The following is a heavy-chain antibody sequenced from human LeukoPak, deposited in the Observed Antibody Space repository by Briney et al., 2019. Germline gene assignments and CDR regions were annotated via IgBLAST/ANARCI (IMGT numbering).Heavy chain of an antibody. CDR3: ARAIRNQLLSEY. J-gene: IGHJ4*02. V-gene: IGHV1-8*01. Sequence: ASVKVSCSTSGYTFSSYDVIWVRLAPGQGLEWMGWMNPNSGNTGYAQKFQGRVTMTGDTSINTAYMELSSLMSDDTAVYYCARAIRNQLLSEYWGQGTLVTVSS. CDR1: GYTFSSYD. D-gene: IGHD2-2*01. CDR2: MNPNSGNT.